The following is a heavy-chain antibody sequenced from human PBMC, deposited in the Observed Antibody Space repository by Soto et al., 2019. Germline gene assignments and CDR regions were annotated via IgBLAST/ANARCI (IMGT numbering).Heavy chain of an antibody. D-gene: IGHD2-15*01. CDR2: ISYDGSNK. Sequence: QVQLVESGGGVVQPGRSLRLSCAASGLTFSGYAIHWVRQAPGKGLEWVAVISYDGSNKYYADSVKGRFTISRDNYKNTLSLQMNSLRAEDTAVYYCAREGCSGGSCYSEAPVWGQGTLVTVSS. CDR3: AREGCSGGSCYSEAPV. V-gene: IGHV3-30-3*01. J-gene: IGHJ4*02. CDR1: GLTFSGYA.